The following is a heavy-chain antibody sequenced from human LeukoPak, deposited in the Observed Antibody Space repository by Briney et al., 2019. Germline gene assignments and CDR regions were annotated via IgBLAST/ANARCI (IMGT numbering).Heavy chain of an antibody. CDR2: INWNGGST. D-gene: IGHD3-22*01. CDR3: ARHYDSSGNDAFDI. J-gene: IGHJ3*02. CDR1: GFTFDDYG. V-gene: IGHV3-20*04. Sequence: PGGSLRLSCAASGFTFDDYGMSWVRQAPGKGLERVSGINWNGGSTGYADSVKGRFTISRDNAKNSLYLQMNSLRAEDTALYYCARHYDSSGNDAFDIWGQGTMVTVSS.